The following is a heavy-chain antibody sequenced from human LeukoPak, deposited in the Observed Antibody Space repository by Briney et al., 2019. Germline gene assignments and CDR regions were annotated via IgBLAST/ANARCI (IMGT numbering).Heavy chain of an antibody. V-gene: IGHV1-8*01. CDR2: MNPNSGNT. J-gene: IGHJ4*02. Sequence: EASVKVSCKASGYTFTTYDLNWVRQAPGQGLEWMGWMNPNSGNTGYAQKFQGSVTKTRNISITTAYMELSNLTSEDTAVYYCARRIRGAPTDYWGQGTLVTVSS. CDR1: GYTFTTYD. D-gene: IGHD3-10*01. CDR3: ARRIRGAPTDY.